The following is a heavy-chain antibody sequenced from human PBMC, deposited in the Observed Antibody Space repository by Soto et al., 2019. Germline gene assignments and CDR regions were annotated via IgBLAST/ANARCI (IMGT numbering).Heavy chain of an antibody. J-gene: IGHJ6*02. V-gene: IGHV1-18*01. CDR3: ARALFLEWLSGTYYYYGMDV. Sequence: GASVKVSCKASGYTFTSYGISWVRQAPGQGLEWMGWISAYNGNTNYAQKLQGRVTVTTDTSTSTAYMELRSLRSDDTAVYYCARALFLEWLSGTYYYYGMDVWGQGTTVTVSS. CDR2: ISAYNGNT. CDR1: GYTFTSYG. D-gene: IGHD3-3*01.